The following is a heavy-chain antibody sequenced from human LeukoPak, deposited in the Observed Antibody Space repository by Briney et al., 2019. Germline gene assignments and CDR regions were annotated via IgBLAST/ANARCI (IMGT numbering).Heavy chain of an antibody. J-gene: IGHJ4*02. CDR1: GGSFSGYY. CDR3: ARSSSSGGDY. D-gene: IGHD6-6*01. CDR2: INHSGST. V-gene: IGHV4-34*01. Sequence: SETLSLTCADYGGSFSGYYWSWIRQPPGKGLEWIGEINHSGSTNYNPSLKSRVTISVDTSKNQFSLKLSSVTAADTAVYYCARSSSSGGDYWGQGTLVTVSS.